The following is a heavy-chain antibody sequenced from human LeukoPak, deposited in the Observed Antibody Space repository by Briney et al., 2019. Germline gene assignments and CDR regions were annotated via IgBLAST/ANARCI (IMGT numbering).Heavy chain of an antibody. D-gene: IGHD4-17*01. V-gene: IGHV4-31*03. CDR3: ARFSNDHGVKFDY. Sequence: PSQTLSLTCTVSGGSLSSGGYYWSWVRQHPEKGLEWIGYIYYSGTAYYNPSLKSRVTMSVDTSENQFSLKLDSVTAADTAVYYCARFSNDHGVKFDYWGQGTLVTVSS. CDR2: IYYSGTA. CDR1: GGSLSSGGYY. J-gene: IGHJ4*02.